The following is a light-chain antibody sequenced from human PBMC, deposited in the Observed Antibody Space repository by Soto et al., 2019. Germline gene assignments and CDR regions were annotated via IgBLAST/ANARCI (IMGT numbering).Light chain of an antibody. CDR3: QQYGGSTRT. CDR2: GAS. J-gene: IGKJ2*01. Sequence: DIVLTQSPGTLSMSPGERATLSCRASQSVPSNYLAWYQQKPGQAPRLLIYGASNRATGIPDRFSGTGSGTEFTLTISRLEPEDFAVYSCQQYGGSTRTFGQGTKLEI. V-gene: IGKV3-20*01. CDR1: QSVPSNY.